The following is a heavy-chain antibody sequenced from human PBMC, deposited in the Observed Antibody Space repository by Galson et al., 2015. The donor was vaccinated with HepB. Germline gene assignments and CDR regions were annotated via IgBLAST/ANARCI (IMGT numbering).Heavy chain of an antibody. D-gene: IGHD2-8*01. CDR3: ARGTYLYADSGYYFDY. CDR2: VYRGGGT. V-gene: IGHV3-53*01. CDR1: GFTVSANY. J-gene: IGHJ4*01. Sequence: SLRLSCAASGFTVSANYMNWVRQAPGKGLEWVSVVYRGGGTTYYADSVKGRFTISRDNSKNTLSLQMNSLRAEDTAIYYCARGTYLYADSGYYFDYWGHGTLVTVSS.